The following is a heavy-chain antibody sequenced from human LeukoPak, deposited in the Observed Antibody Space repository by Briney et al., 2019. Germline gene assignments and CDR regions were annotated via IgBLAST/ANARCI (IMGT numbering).Heavy chain of an antibody. D-gene: IGHD2-8*01. CDR2: ISYDGSNK. V-gene: IGHV3-30-3*01. Sequence: GGSLRLSCAASGFTFSSYAMHRVRQAPGKGLEWVAVISYDGSNKYYADSVKGRFTISRDNSKNTLYLQMNSLRAEDTAVYYCARDYHHGYCTNGVCWNFDYWGQGTLVTVSS. J-gene: IGHJ4*02. CDR3: ARDYHHGYCTNGVCWNFDY. CDR1: GFTFSSYA.